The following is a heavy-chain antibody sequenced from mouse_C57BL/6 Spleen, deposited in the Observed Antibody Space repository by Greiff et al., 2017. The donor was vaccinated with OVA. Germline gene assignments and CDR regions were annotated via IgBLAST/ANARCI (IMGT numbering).Heavy chain of an antibody. CDR1: GYSITSGYY. D-gene: IGHD2-5*01. V-gene: IGHV3-6*01. CDR3: ARGDHNSNPNY. Sequence: EVQLQESGPGLVKPSQSLSLTCSVTGYSITSGYYWNWIRQFPGNKLEWMGYIRSDGSNNYNPSLKNRISITRDTSQNQFFLKLNSVTTEDTATYYWARGDHNSNPNYWGQGTTLTVSS. CDR2: IRSDGSN. J-gene: IGHJ2*01.